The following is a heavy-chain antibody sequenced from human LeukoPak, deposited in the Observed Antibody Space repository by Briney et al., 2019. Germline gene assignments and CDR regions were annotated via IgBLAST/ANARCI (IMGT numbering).Heavy chain of an antibody. D-gene: IGHD1-26*01. CDR3: ARDFRPRYSGSSHLNY. CDR1: GFTLSSYA. V-gene: IGHV3-30-3*01. Sequence: PGGSLRLSCAASGFTLSSYAMHWVRQAPGKGLEWVAVISYDGSNKYYADSVKGRFTISRDNSKNTLYLQMNSLRAEDTAVYYCARDFRPRYSGSSHLNYWGQGTLVTVSS. J-gene: IGHJ4*02. CDR2: ISYDGSNK.